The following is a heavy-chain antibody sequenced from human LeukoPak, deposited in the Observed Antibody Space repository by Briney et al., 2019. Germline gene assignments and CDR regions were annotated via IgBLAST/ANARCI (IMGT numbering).Heavy chain of an antibody. D-gene: IGHD5-18*01. Sequence: GGSLRLSCAASGFTFSSYGMHWVRQAPGKGLEWVAFIRYDGSNKYYADSVKGRFTISRDNSKNTLYLQMNSLRAEDTAVYYCSRAGGGYSYGYCMDVWGNGTTVTISS. J-gene: IGHJ6*03. V-gene: IGHV3-30*02. CDR3: SRAGGGYSYGYCMDV. CDR2: IRYDGSNK. CDR1: GFTFSSYG.